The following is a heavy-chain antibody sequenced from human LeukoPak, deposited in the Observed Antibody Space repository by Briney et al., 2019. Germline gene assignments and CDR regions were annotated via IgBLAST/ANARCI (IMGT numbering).Heavy chain of an antibody. CDR2: INAGNGNT. J-gene: IGHJ5*02. CDR3: AFSGSYFGWFDP. V-gene: IGHV1-3*01. Sequence: ASVKVSCKASGYTFTRYAMHWVRQAPGQRLEWMGWINAGNGNTKYSQKFQGRVTITRDTSASTAYMELSSLRSEDTAVYYCAFSGSYFGWFDPWGQGTLVTVSS. D-gene: IGHD3-10*01. CDR1: GYTFTRYA.